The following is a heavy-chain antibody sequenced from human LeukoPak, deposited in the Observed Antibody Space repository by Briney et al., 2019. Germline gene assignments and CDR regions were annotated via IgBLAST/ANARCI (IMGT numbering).Heavy chain of an antibody. CDR3: ARDYNYYGSLYYGMDV. CDR2: ISGGGGGT. CDR1: GFTFSSFG. J-gene: IGHJ6*02. Sequence: GGSLRLSCAASGFTFSSFGMSWVRQAPGKGLEWVSSISGGGGGTYYPDSVKGRFTISRDNSKNTLYLQMNSLRADDTAVYYCARDYNYYGSLYYGMDVWGQGTTVTVSS. D-gene: IGHD3-10*01. V-gene: IGHV3-23*01.